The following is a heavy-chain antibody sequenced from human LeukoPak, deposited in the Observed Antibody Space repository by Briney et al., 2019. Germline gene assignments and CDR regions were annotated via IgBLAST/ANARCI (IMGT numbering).Heavy chain of an antibody. D-gene: IGHD1-26*01. Sequence: GGSLRLSCAASGFTFSSYAMHWVRQAPGKGLEWVAVISYDGSNKYYADSVKGRFTISRDNSKNTLYLQMNSLRAEDTAVYYCAKDRVRELLSLDYWGQGTLVTVSS. CDR1: GFTFSSYA. V-gene: IGHV3-30*04. CDR3: AKDRVRELLSLDY. CDR2: ISYDGSNK. J-gene: IGHJ4*02.